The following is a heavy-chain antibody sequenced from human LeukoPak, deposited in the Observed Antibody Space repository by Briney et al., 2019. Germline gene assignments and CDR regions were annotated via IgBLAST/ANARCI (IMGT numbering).Heavy chain of an antibody. J-gene: IGHJ4*02. CDR2: INHSGST. D-gene: IGHD2-2*01. Sequence: SETLSLTCAVYVGSFRGYYWSWIRQPPANGLEWPGEINHSGSTYYNPSHKSRVTISVDTSKNQRSVKLSVVTAADTAVYYCAGGVVVVQAASGWFDYWGQGTRVTVSS. CDR1: VGSFRGYY. CDR3: AGGVVVVQAASGWFDY. V-gene: IGHV4-34*01.